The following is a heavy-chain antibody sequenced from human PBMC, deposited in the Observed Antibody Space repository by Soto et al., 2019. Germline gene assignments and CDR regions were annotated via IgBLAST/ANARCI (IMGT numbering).Heavy chain of an antibody. CDR3: ARDPNGDYLGAFDF. CDR2: IGANGGGT. D-gene: IGHD4-17*01. CDR1: GFTFSSFF. J-gene: IGHJ3*01. Sequence: EVQLLEPGGGLVQPGGSLRLSCAASGFTFSSFFMSWVRQAPGKGLEWVSGIGANGGGTYYADSVKGRFIISRDNSKNTLYLQMNSLRAEDKAVYYCARDPNGDYLGAFDFWGQKTMVTVSS. V-gene: IGHV3-23*01.